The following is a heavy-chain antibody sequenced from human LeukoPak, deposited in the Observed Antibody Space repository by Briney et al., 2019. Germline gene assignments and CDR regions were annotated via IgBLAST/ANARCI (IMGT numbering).Heavy chain of an antibody. Sequence: ASVKVSCKASGYTFTSYGISWVRQAPGQGLEWMGWISAYNGNTNYAQKLQGRVTMTTDTSTSTAYMELRSLRSGDTAVYYCARADYYGSGSYYPIDYWGQGTLVTVSS. V-gene: IGHV1-18*01. CDR1: GYTFTSYG. D-gene: IGHD3-10*01. CDR3: ARADYYGSGSYYPIDY. J-gene: IGHJ4*02. CDR2: ISAYNGNT.